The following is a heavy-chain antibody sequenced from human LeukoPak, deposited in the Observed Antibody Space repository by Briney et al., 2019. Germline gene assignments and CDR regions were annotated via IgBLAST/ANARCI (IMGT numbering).Heavy chain of an antibody. Sequence: SETLSLTCTVSGGSISSGSYYWSWIRQPAGKGLEWIGRIYTSGSTNYNPSLKSRVTISVVTSKNQFSLKLSSVTAADTAVYYCARVSVGATSLFDYWGQGTLVTVSS. CDR2: IYTSGST. CDR3: ARVSVGATSLFDY. V-gene: IGHV4-61*02. D-gene: IGHD1-26*01. J-gene: IGHJ4*02. CDR1: GGSISSGSYY.